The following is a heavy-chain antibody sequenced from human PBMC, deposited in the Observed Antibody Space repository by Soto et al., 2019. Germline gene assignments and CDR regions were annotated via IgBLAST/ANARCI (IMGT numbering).Heavy chain of an antibody. V-gene: IGHV1-69*13. D-gene: IGHD3-22*01. CDR2: IIPIFGTA. Sequence: SVKVSCKASGGTFSSYAISWVRQAPGQGLEWMGGIIPIFGTANYAQKFQGRVTITADESTSTAYMELSSLRSEDTAVYYCARVRNYCDSSGYDFDYWGQGTLVTVSS. J-gene: IGHJ4*02. CDR3: ARVRNYCDSSGYDFDY. CDR1: GGTFSSYA.